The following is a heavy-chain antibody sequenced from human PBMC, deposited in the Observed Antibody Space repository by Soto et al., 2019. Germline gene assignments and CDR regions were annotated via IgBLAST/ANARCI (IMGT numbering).Heavy chain of an antibody. V-gene: IGHV2-70*04. J-gene: IGHJ4*02. CDR1: GFSLSTSGMR. CDR2: IDWDDDK. Sequence: SGPTPVNPTQTLTLTCTFSGFSLSTSGMRVSWIRQPPGKALEWLARIDWDDDKFYSTSLKTRLTISKDTSKNQVVLTMTNMDTVDTATYYCALRSKECSSRHYYRDYRGQGSLVIVSS. CDR3: ALRSKECSSRHYYRDY. D-gene: IGHD2-2*01.